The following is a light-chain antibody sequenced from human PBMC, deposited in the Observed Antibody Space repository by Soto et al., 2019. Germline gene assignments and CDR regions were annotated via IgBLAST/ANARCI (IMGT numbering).Light chain of an antibody. J-gene: IGKJ5*01. V-gene: IGKV3-15*01. CDR1: QSIGSN. CDR3: QHYTNWPTIT. CDR2: AAS. Sequence: ILMTQSPVTLSVSPGDSATLSCRASQSIGSNLAWYQQKPGQAPRLLIYAASTRVPGLPGRFSGRGSGTEVTLAISGLQSEQFAIYYCQHYTNWPTITFGQGTRLEIK.